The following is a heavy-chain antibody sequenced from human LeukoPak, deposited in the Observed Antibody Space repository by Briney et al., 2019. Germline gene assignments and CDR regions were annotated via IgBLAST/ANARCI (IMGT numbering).Heavy chain of an antibody. CDR1: GGSITSDSYY. CDR2: IYYSGSN. J-gene: IGHJ4*02. Sequence: PSQTLSLTCAVSGGSITSDSYYWSWLRQHPGKGLEWIAYIYYSGSNYYNPSLKNRVTISVDTSKNQFSLKLSSVTAADTAVYFCARGKDSGDYFDYWGQGTLVTVSS. D-gene: IGHD2-15*01. CDR3: ARGKDSGDYFDY. V-gene: IGHV4-31*11.